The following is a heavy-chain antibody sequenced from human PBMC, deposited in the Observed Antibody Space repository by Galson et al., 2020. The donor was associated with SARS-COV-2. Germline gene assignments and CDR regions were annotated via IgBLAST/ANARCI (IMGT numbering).Heavy chain of an antibody. D-gene: IGHD6-19*01. V-gene: IGHV1-2*04. J-gene: IGHJ2*01. CDR2: VSPNSGDT. CDR1: GYTFSAYY. CDR3: ARDGMRSGPYPFWYFDL. Sequence: ASVKVSCKASGYTFSAYYIHWVRQAPGQGLEWVGWVSPNSGDTSYAQKFQGWVTMTTDTSNSTAYLELRSDDTAMYYCARDGMRSGPYPFWYFDLWGRGTLVTVPS.